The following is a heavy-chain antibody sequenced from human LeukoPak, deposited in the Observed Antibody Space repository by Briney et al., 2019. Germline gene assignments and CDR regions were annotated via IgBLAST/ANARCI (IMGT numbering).Heavy chain of an antibody. J-gene: IGHJ4*02. CDR2: ISYDGSNK. CDR3: AKRMGPSIVATDLDF. Sequence: GGSLRLSCAASGFTFSSYAMHWVRQAPGKGLEWVAVISYDGSNKYYADSVKGRFTISRDNSKNTLYLQMNSLRVEDTAVYYCAKRMGPSIVATDLDFWGQGTLVAVSS. CDR1: GFTFSSYA. V-gene: IGHV3-30*18. D-gene: IGHD6-13*01.